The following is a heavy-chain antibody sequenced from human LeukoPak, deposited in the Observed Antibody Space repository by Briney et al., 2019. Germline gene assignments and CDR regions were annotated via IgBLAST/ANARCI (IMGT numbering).Heavy chain of an antibody. V-gene: IGHV1-24*01. D-gene: IGHD3-3*01. CDR1: GYTLTELS. J-gene: IGHJ4*02. Sequence: GASVKVSCTVSGYTLTELSMHWVRQAPGKGLEWMGGFDPEDGAPIYAQQVQGRLTMTDDSSIKTAYMELSSLRSEDTAVYYCTTILRFLEYLHDGNYFDYWGQGTLVTVSS. CDR2: FDPEDGAP. CDR3: TTILRFLEYLHDGNYFDY.